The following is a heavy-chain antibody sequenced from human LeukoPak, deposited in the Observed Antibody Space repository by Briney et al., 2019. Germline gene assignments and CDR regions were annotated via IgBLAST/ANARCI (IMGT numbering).Heavy chain of an antibody. CDR1: GFTFSSYA. D-gene: IGHD6-19*01. J-gene: IGHJ4*02. Sequence: PEGSLRLSCVVSGFTFSSYAMHWVRQAPGKGLEYVSAISSNGGSTYYANSVKGRFTISRDNSKNTLYLQMGSLRVEDMAVYYCARASSGLYGYWVQGTLVTVSS. CDR2: ISSNGGST. CDR3: ARASSGLYGY. V-gene: IGHV3-64*01.